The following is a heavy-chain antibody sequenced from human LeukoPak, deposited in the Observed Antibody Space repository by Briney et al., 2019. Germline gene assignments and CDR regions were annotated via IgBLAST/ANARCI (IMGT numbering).Heavy chain of an antibody. V-gene: IGHV3-30*03. Sequence: GGSLRLSCAASGFTFSSYGMHWVRQAPGKGLEWVAVISYDGSNKYYADSVKGRFTISRDNSKNTLYLQMNSLRAEDTAVYYCARGGSMYYYYGMDVRGQGTTVTVSS. CDR3: ARGGSMYYYYGMDV. J-gene: IGHJ6*02. CDR1: GFTFSSYG. CDR2: ISYDGSNK. D-gene: IGHD3-10*01.